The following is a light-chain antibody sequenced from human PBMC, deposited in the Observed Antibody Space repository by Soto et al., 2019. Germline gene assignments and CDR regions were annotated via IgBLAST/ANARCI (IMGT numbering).Light chain of an antibody. CDR1: SSNIGNNY. J-gene: IGLJ1*01. CDR2: ENN. Sequence: SALSQPPSVSASPGQKGTISCSASSSNIGNNYVSWYQQPPGTAPKLLIYENNKRPSGIPDRFSSSKSGTSATLGITGLQTGDEADYYCGTWDSSLSAYAFGTGTKVTVL. CDR3: GTWDSSLSAYA. V-gene: IGLV1-51*02.